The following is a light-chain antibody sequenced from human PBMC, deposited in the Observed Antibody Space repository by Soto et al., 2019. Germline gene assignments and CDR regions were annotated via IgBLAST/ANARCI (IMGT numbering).Light chain of an antibody. Sequence: IVMTQSPATLSVSPGERATLSCRASQSVSSNVAWYQQIPGQTPRLLIYGASTRATGIPVRFSGSGSGTDFTLTLTRLQPEDFAVYYCQQYGSSPWTSGQGTKVDIK. J-gene: IGKJ1*01. CDR3: QQYGSSPWT. CDR2: GAS. V-gene: IGKV3-15*01. CDR1: QSVSSN.